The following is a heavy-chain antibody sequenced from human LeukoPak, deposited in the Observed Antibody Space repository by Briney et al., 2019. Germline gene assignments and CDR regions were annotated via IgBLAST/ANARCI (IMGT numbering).Heavy chain of an antibody. J-gene: IGHJ4*02. Sequence: PGGSLRLSCAASGFTFDDYAMHWVRQAPGKGLEWVSGISWNSGSIGYADSVKGRFTISRDNAKNSLYLQMNSLRAEDTALYYCARVGLTTGDYWGQGTLVTVSS. CDR3: ARVGLTTGDY. CDR1: GFTFDDYA. CDR2: ISWNSGSI. V-gene: IGHV3-9*01. D-gene: IGHD4-11*01.